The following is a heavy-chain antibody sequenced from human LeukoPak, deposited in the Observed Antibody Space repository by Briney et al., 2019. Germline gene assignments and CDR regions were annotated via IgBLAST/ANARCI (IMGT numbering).Heavy chain of an antibody. CDR3: ARLRGGYSGYGPFDY. CDR2: IYYSGST. D-gene: IGHD5-12*01. J-gene: IGHJ4*02. CDR1: GVSFSGCY. Sequence: SETLSLTCGVTGVSFSGCYWSWIRQTPGKGLEWIGYIYYSGSTNYNPSLKSRVTISVDTSKNQFSPKLSSVTAADTAVYYCARLRGGYSGYGPFDYWGQGTLVTVSS. V-gene: IGHV4-59*08.